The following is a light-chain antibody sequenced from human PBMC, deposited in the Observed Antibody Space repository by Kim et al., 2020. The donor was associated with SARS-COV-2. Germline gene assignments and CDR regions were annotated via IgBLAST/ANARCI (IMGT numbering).Light chain of an antibody. J-gene: IGLJ3*02. CDR3: QSNDSNLGGSRV. CDR2: GNT. CDR1: SSTIGAGYD. Sequence: GSISCTGSSSTIGAGYDVHWYQQFPGTAPKLLIYGNTNRPSGVPDRFSASKSGTSASLAITGLQAEDEADYYCQSNDSNLGGSRVFGGGTQLTVL. V-gene: IGLV1-40*01.